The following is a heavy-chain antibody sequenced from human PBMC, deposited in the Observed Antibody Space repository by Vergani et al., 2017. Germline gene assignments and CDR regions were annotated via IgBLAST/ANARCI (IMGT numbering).Heavy chain of an antibody. V-gene: IGHV1-2*02. CDR2: INPNSGGT. CDR1: GYTFTGYY. CDR3: ARDSIAAAGYYYYGMDV. Sequence: QVQLVQSGAEVKKPGASVKVSCKASGYTFTGYYMHWVRQAPGQGLEWMGWINPNSGGTNYAQKFQGRVTMTRDTSISTAYMELSRLRSDDTAMYYCARDSIAAAGYYYYGMDVWGQGTTVTVSS. J-gene: IGHJ6*02. D-gene: IGHD6-13*01.